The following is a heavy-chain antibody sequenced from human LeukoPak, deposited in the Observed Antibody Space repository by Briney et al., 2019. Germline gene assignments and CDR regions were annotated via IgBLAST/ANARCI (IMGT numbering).Heavy chain of an antibody. J-gene: IGHJ6*03. CDR3: ARHLQYSYYYYMDV. CDR1: GGSISSSGYS. CDR2: IDYSGTT. D-gene: IGHD4-11*01. V-gene: IGHV4-39*01. Sequence: PSETLSLTCNVSGGSISSSGYSWGWIRQAPGRGLEWIGTIDYSGTTDYNPSLKSRVTMSVDTSRNQFSLKLSSVTAADTAVYYCARHLQYSYYYYMDVWGKGTTVTVSS.